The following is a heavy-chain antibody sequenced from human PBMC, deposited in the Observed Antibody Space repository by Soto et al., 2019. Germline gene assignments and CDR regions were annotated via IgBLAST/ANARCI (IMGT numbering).Heavy chain of an antibody. D-gene: IGHD3-9*01. V-gene: IGHV4-61*01. J-gene: IGHJ6*02. CDR1: GGSVSSGSYY. CDR2: IYYSGST. CDR3: ARIPYDILTGYGYYGRDV. Sequence: QVQLQESGPGLVKPSETLSLTCTVSGGSVSSGSYYWSWIRQPPGKGLEWIGYIYYSGSTNYNPSLKSRVTISVDTSKNQFALKLSSVTAADTAVYSGARIPYDILTGYGYYGRDVWGQGTTVTVSS.